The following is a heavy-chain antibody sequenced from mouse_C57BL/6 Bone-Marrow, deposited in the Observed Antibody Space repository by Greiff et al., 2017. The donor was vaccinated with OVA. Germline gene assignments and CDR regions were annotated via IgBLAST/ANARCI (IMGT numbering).Heavy chain of an antibody. CDR3: AICFSYAIDY. CDR2: ISHYDGST. J-gene: IGHJ4*01. V-gene: IGHV1-69*01. CDR1: GYTFTNYW. Sequence: QVQLQQPGAELVMPGASVKLSCKASGYTFTNYWMHWVKQRPGQGLEWIGEISHYDGSTNYNQKFKGKSTLTVDKSSSTAYMQLNSLTSEDSAVYYCAICFSYAIDYWGQGTSVTVSS.